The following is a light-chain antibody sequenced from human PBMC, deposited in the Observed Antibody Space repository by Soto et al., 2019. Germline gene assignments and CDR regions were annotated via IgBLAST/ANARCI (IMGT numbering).Light chain of an antibody. CDR3: AAWDDSLSGYV. J-gene: IGLJ1*01. V-gene: IGLV1-47*02. CDR1: SSNIGSNS. Sequence: QSVLTQPPSASGTPGQRVTISCSESSSNIGSNSVYWYQQLPGTAPKLLIYTNNQRPSGVPDRFSGSKSGTSASLAISGLRSEDEGDYYCAAWDDSLSGYVFGTGTKVTVL. CDR2: TNN.